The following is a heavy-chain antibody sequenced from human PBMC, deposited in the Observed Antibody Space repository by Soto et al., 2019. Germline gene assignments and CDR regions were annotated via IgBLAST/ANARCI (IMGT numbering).Heavy chain of an antibody. V-gene: IGHV1-69*12. CDR2: SIPIFGTP. CDR3: ARDVWRDPDCTSTRCYYNWFDP. Sequence: QVQLVQSGAEVKKPGSSVKVSCKASGGTFSIYGISWVRQAPGQGLEWRGGSIPIFGTPNYAQKFQGRDTIMADESTSTAYRERRSLRSEDTAVYYWARDVWRDPDCTSTRCYYNWFDPWGQGTLVTVSS. J-gene: IGHJ5*02. D-gene: IGHD2-2*01. CDR1: GGTFSIYG.